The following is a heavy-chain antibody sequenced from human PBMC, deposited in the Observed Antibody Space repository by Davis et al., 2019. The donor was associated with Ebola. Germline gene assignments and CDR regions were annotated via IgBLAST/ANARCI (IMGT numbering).Heavy chain of an antibody. CDR1: GYTFISYY. V-gene: IGHV1-46*01. CDR2: INPSGGST. Sequence: SVPVPCKASGYTFISYYMHWVRQAPGQGLEWMGIINPSGGSTSYAQTFQGRVTMTRDTSTSTVYMELSSLRSEDTAVYYCARDKRVLRFLEWRGKHKAEFRFDPWGQGTLVTVSS. J-gene: IGHJ5*02. D-gene: IGHD3-3*01. CDR3: ARDKRVLRFLEWRGKHKAEFRFDP.